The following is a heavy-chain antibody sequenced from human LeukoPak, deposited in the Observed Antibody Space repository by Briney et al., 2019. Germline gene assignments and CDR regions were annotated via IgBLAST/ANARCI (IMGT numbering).Heavy chain of an antibody. Sequence: GRSLRLSCATSGFIFSSYAMHWVRQAPGKGLEWVAVISYDGSNKYYADSVKGRFTISRDNSKNTLYLQMNSLRAEDTAVYYCARAGEVWFGEFPVYWGQGTLVTVSS. V-gene: IGHV3-30-3*01. J-gene: IGHJ4*02. CDR1: GFIFSSYA. D-gene: IGHD3-10*01. CDR3: ARAGEVWFGEFPVY. CDR2: ISYDGSNK.